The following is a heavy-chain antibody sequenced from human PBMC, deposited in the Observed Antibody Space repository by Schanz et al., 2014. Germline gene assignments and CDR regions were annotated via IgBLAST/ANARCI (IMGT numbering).Heavy chain of an antibody. Sequence: QVQLQESGPGLVKPSQTLSLTCTVSGASISSGGYYWDWIRLLPGKGLEWIGFIYYRGNTYYNPSLKSRFSISLDPSKTQFFLNLNSLTAADTAVYYCARVPEPGWFDPWGQGTLVTVSS. CDR3: ARVPEPGWFDP. V-gene: IGHV4-31*03. J-gene: IGHJ5*02. D-gene: IGHD1-26*01. CDR2: IYYRGNT. CDR1: GASISSGGYY.